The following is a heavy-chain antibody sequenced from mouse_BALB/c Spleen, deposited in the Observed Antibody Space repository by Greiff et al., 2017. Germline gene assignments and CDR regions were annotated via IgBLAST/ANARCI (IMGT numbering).Heavy chain of an antibody. CDR1: GYTFTSYW. Sequence: VQLQQSGAELAKPGASVKMSCKASGYTFTSYWMHWVKQRPGQGLEWIGYINPSTGYTEYNQKFKDKATLTADKSSSTAYMQLSSLTSEDSAVYYCVRRNYYAMDYWGQGTSVTVSS. CDR3: VRRNYYAMDY. J-gene: IGHJ4*01. V-gene: IGHV1-7*01. CDR2: INPSTGYT.